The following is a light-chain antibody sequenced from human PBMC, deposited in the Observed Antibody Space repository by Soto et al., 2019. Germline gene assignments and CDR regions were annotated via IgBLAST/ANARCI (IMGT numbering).Light chain of an antibody. V-gene: IGKV3-20*01. Sequence: EIVLTQSRATVSLSRGERGTLSCMARQSGSSYLAWYQQKPRQAPSLLIYGASTRATGIPDRFSGSGSGTHFTLTISSLEPGDLAVYFFQHFGGTTFAFGQGTRLEIK. CDR1: QSGSSY. J-gene: IGKJ5*01. CDR2: GAS. CDR3: QHFGGTTFA.